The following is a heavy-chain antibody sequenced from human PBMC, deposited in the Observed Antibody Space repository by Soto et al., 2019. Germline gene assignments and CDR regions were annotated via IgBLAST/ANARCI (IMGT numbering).Heavy chain of an antibody. D-gene: IGHD3-3*01. CDR2: ISHDGSNK. V-gene: IGHV3-30-3*01. J-gene: IGHJ4*02. CDR1: GFTFSSYA. Sequence: GGSLRLSCAASGFTFSSYAMHWVRQAPGKGLEWVAVISHDGSNKYYADSVKGRFTISRDNSKNTLYLQMNSLRAEDTAVYYCARDRASYDFWSGYYFDYWGQGTLVTVSS. CDR3: ARDRASYDFWSGYYFDY.